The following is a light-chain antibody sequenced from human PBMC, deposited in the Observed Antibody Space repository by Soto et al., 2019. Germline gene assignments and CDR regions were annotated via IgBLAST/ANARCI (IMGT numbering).Light chain of an antibody. Sequence: DIQITHSPSSLSASVVDRVAITFLASQSISSYLNWYQQKPGKAPKLLIYAASSLQSGVPSRFSGSGSGTDFTLTISSLQPEDFATYYCQKSYSTLWTCGQGTTVDIK. CDR2: AAS. CDR3: QKSYSTLWT. J-gene: IGKJ1*01. CDR1: QSISSY. V-gene: IGKV1-39*01.